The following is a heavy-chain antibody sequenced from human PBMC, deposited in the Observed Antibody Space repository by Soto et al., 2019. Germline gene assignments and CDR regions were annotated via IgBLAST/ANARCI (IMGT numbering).Heavy chain of an antibody. CDR3: ARDTGEQWLVRFDP. Sequence: QVQLVQSGAEVKKPGSSVKVSCKASGGTFSSYAISWVRQAPGQGLEWMGGIIPIFGTANYAQKFQGRVTITVDESTSTAYMERSSLRSEDTAVYYCARDTGEQWLVRFDPWGQGTLVTVSS. J-gene: IGHJ5*02. D-gene: IGHD6-19*01. V-gene: IGHV1-69*12. CDR2: IIPIFGTA. CDR1: GGTFSSYA.